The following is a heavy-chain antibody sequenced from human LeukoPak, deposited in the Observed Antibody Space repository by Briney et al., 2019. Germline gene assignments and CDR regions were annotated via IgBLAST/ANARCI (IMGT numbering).Heavy chain of an antibody. Sequence: PGGSLRLSCAASGFTFSSYAMHWVRQAPAKGLEWVAVISYDGSNKYYADSVKGRFTISRDNSKNTLYLQMNSLRAEDTAVYYCARDLAATPGYGMDVWGQGTTVTVSS. CDR1: GFTFSSYA. J-gene: IGHJ6*02. CDR3: ARDLAATPGYGMDV. CDR2: ISYDGSNK. V-gene: IGHV3-30-3*01.